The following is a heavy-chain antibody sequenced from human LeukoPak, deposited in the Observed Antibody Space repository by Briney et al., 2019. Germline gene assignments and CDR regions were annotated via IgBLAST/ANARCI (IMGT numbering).Heavy chain of an antibody. CDR1: GGTFSSYA. D-gene: IGHD2-15*01. Sequence: SVKVSCKASGGTFSSYAISWVRQAPGQGLEWMGGIIPIFGTANYAQKFQGRVTITADESTSTAYMELSSLRSEDTAVYYCARSPVRCSGGSCYGDYYFDYWGQGTLVTVSS. V-gene: IGHV1-69*13. J-gene: IGHJ4*02. CDR2: IIPIFGTA. CDR3: ARSPVRCSGGSCYGDYYFDY.